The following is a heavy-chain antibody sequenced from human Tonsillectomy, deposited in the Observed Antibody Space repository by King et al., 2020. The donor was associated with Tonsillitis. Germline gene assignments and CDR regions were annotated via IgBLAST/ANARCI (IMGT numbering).Heavy chain of an antibody. V-gene: IGHV4-39*01. D-gene: IGHD3-10*01. J-gene: IGHJ5*02. CDR1: GGSISSSSYY. CDR2: IYYSGST. Sequence: LQLQESGPGLVKPSETLSLTCTVSGGSISSSSYYWGWIRQPPGKGLEWIGSIYYSGSTYYNPSLKSRVTISVDTSKNQFSLKLSSVTAADTAVYYCARHPGPKLLWFGEPGGPWGQGTLVTVSS. CDR3: ARHPGPKLLWFGEPGGP.